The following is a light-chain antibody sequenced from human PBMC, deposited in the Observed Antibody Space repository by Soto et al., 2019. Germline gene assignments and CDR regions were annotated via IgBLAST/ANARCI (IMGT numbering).Light chain of an antibody. V-gene: IGLV2-8*01. CDR2: EVS. J-gene: IGLJ1*01. Sequence: QSVLTQPPSPPGSPGQSVTLSCTGTSSVVGAYNYVSWYQQHPGKAPKLMIYEVSKRPSGVPDRFSGSKSGNTASLTVSGLQTEDEADYYCSSKRGRNSYVFGTGTKVTVL. CDR3: SSKRGRNSYV. CDR1: SSVVGAYNY.